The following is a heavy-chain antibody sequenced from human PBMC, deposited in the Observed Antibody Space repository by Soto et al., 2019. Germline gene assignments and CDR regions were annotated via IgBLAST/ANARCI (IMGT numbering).Heavy chain of an antibody. CDR2: ISSSSSTI. D-gene: IGHD4-17*01. J-gene: IGHJ6*03. V-gene: IGHV3-48*01. Sequence: GGSLRLSCAASGFTFSSYSMNWVRQAPGKGLEWVSYISSSSSTIYYADSVKGRFTISRDNAKNSLCLQMNSLRAEDTAVYYCANTKDHYGDYVLGYYYYMDVWGKGTTVTVSS. CDR1: GFTFSSYS. CDR3: ANTKDHYGDYVLGYYYYMDV.